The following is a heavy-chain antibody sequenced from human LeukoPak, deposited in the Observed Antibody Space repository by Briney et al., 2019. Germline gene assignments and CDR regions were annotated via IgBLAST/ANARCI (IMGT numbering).Heavy chain of an antibody. V-gene: IGHV3-20*04. CDR2: INWNGGST. J-gene: IGHJ6*03. Sequence: GGSLRLSCAASGFTFDDYGMSWVRQAPGKGLEWVSGINWNGGSTGYADSVKGRFTISRDNAKNSLYLQMNSLRAEDTALYYCARDPIFIAAAAEDYYYMDVWGKGTTVTVSS. CDR1: GFTFDDYG. CDR3: ARDPIFIAAAAEDYYYMDV. D-gene: IGHD6-13*01.